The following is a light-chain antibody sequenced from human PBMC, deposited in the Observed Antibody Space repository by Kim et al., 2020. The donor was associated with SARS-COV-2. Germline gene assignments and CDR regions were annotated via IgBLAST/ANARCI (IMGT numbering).Light chain of an antibody. V-gene: IGKV1-5*03. J-gene: IGKJ1*01. CDR2: MAS. CDR3: QQYKTYRT. CDR1: QSISSW. Sequence: DIQMTQSPSTLSASVGDRVTITCRASQSISSWLAWYQQKPGKAPKLLIFMASNLERGAPSRFSGTGSGTEFTLTISSLQPDDFATYYCQQYKTYRTFGQGTKVDIK.